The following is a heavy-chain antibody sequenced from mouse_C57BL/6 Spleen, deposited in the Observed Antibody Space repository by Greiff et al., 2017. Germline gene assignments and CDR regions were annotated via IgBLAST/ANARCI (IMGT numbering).Heavy chain of an antibody. CDR3: ARGASMDY. Sequence: VQLQQSGPELVKPGASVKISCKASGYAFSSSWMNWVKQRPGKGLEWIGRIYPGDGDTNSNGKFKGKATLTADKSSSTAYMQLSSLTSEDSAVYFCARGASMDYWGQGTSVTVSS. CDR2: IYPGDGDT. J-gene: IGHJ4*01. V-gene: IGHV1-82*01. CDR1: GYAFSSSW.